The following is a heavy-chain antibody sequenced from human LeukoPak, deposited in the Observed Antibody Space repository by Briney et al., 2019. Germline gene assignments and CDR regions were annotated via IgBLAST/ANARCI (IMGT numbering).Heavy chain of an antibody. V-gene: IGHV3-9*01. J-gene: IGHJ4*02. D-gene: IGHD3-3*01. CDR3: VRDVLPVSRSGFDQ. CDR1: GFSFGDYA. Sequence: PGRSLRLSCEASGFSFGDYAMHWVRLAPGKGLEWVSTINWNSGGIGYADSVKGRFTISRDNAKNSLYLHLNSLRFEDTAVDYCVRDVLPVSRSGFDQWGQGTLVTVSS. CDR2: INWNSGGI.